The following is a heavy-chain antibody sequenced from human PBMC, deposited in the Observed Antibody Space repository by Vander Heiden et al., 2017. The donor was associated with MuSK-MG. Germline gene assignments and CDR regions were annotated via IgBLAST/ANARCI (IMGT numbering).Heavy chain of an antibody. V-gene: IGHV1-69*17. CDR1: GRTFSSYA. CDR2: IIPIFGIA. J-gene: IGHJ6*02. D-gene: IGHD3-10*01. CDR3: ARVRYMVRGVTDPSYYYYGMDV. Sequence: QVQLVQSGAEVKKPGSSVKVSCKASGRTFSSYAISWVRQAPGQGLEWMGGIIPIFGIANYAQKFQGRVTITADKSTSTAYMELSSLRSEDTAVYYCARVRYMVRGVTDPSYYYYGMDVWGQGTTVTVAS.